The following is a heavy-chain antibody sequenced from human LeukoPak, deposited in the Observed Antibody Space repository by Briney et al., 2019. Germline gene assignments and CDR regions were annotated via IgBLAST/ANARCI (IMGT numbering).Heavy chain of an antibody. V-gene: IGHV4-39*01. Sequence: SETLSLTCTVSGGSISSSSYYWGWICQPPGKGLEWIGSIYYSGSTYYNPSLKSRVTISVDTSKNQFSLKLSSVTAADTAVYYCARHKDIVVVVAASIWFDPWGQGTLVTVSS. CDR3: ARHKDIVVVVAASIWFDP. D-gene: IGHD2-15*01. CDR2: IYYSGST. CDR1: GGSISSSSYY. J-gene: IGHJ5*02.